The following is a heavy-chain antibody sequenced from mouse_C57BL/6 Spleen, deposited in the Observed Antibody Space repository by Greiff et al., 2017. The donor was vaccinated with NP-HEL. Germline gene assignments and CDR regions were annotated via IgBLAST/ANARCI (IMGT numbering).Heavy chain of an antibody. Sequence: VQLQQSGAELVKPGASVKMSCKASGYTFTSYWITWVKQRPGQGLEWIGDIYPGSGSTNYNEKFKSKATLTVDTSSSTAYMQLSSLTSEDSAVYYCARNDYSNGGDAMDYWGQGTSVTVSS. CDR3: ARNDYSNGGDAMDY. CDR2: IYPGSGST. J-gene: IGHJ4*01. D-gene: IGHD2-5*01. CDR1: GYTFTSYW. V-gene: IGHV1-55*01.